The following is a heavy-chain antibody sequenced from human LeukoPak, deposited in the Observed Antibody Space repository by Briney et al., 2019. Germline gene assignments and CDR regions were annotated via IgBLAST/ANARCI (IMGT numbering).Heavy chain of an antibody. CDR1: GGSISGYY. Sequence: PSETLSLTCTVSGGSISGYYWGWLRQPPGKGLELIGYIYYSGSTNYSPALKSRVTISVDTSKNQFSLKLRSLIAADTAVYYCARWGPQYYYYYMDVWGKGTTVTVSS. V-gene: IGHV4-59*12. D-gene: IGHD3-16*01. CDR3: ARWGPQYYYYYMDV. CDR2: IYYSGST. J-gene: IGHJ6*03.